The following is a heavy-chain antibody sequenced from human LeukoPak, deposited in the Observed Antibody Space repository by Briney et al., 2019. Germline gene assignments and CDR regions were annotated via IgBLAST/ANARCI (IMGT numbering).Heavy chain of an antibody. CDR3: ASGRPGWTSTWSY. D-gene: IGHD6-13*01. CDR2: ISSDGS. V-gene: IGHV3-74*01. J-gene: IGHJ4*02. Sequence: PGGSLRLSCAASGFTFSSYWMHWVRQAPGKGLVWVSRISSDGSNADSVEGRFTISRDSAKNTLYLQMSSLRAEDTAVYYCASGRPGWTSTWSYWGQGTLVTVSS. CDR1: GFTFSSYW.